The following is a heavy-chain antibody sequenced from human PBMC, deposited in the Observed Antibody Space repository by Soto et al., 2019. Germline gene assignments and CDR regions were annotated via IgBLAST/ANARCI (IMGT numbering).Heavy chain of an antibody. CDR2: VSPPFRTS. CDR3: GRVIYYGSGSYSPYGMDV. J-gene: IGHJ6*02. D-gene: IGHD3-10*01. Sequence: QVQLVQSGAEVKKPGSSVKVSCKTSGVSFNNNGIGWVRQAPGHGLEWMGGVSPPFRTSNYARKFQGRISITADASTGTVNMEPSRLTSEDTAQYYCGRVIYYGSGSYSPYGMDVWGQGTTVTVSS. V-gene: IGHV1-69*01. CDR1: GVSFNNNG.